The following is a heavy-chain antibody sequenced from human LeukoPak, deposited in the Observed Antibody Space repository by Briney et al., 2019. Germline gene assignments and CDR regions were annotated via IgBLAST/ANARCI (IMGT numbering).Heavy chain of an antibody. CDR1: GGSISSGGYY. J-gene: IGHJ4*02. CDR2: IYHSGST. D-gene: IGHD6-13*01. V-gene: IGHV4-30-2*01. CDR3: ARSSGKGIASDY. Sequence: SQTLSLTCTVSGGSISSGGYYWSWIRQPPGKGLEWIGYIYHSGSTYYNPSLKSRVTISVDRSKNQFSLKLSSVTAADTAVYYCARSSGKGIASDYWGQRTLVTVSS.